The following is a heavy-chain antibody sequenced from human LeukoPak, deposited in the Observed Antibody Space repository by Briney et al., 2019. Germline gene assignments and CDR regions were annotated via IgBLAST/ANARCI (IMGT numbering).Heavy chain of an antibody. V-gene: IGHV7-4-1*02. J-gene: IGHJ4*02. CDR3: ARDFSGVGLVVGDEAVD. Sequence: ASVKVSCKASGYTFTSYAMNWVRQAPGQGLEWMGWINTNTGNPTYAQGFTGRFVFSLDTSVSTAYLQISSLKAEDTAVYYCARDFSGVGLVVGDEAVDWGQGTLVTVSS. D-gene: IGHD2-15*01. CDR2: INTNTGNP. CDR1: GYTFTSYA.